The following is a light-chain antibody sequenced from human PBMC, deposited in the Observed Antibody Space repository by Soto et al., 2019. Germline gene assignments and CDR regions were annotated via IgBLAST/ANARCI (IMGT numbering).Light chain of an antibody. CDR3: QHYDGSPLT. Sequence: EVVLTQSPGTLSLSPGETATLFFRSGQSVSSSHLAWYQQKPGQAPRLLIYGASNRATAVPDRFSGSGSGTVFTLTISRLETEDFAMYYCQHYDGSPLTFGGGTKVDI. CDR1: QSVSSSH. CDR2: GAS. V-gene: IGKV3-20*01. J-gene: IGKJ4*01.